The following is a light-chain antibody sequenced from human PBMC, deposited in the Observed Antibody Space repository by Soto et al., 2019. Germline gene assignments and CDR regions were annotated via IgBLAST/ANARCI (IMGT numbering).Light chain of an antibody. J-gene: IGKJ2*01. CDR1: QSVSSSY. CDR3: QQYGSSPGYT. Sequence: IILTQSPGTVSLSPGERAGRSCRASQSVSSSYLAWYQQKPGQAPRLLIYGASSRATGIPDRFSGSGSGTDFTLTISRLEPEDFAVYYCQQYGSSPGYTFGQGTKVDIK. CDR2: GAS. V-gene: IGKV3-20*01.